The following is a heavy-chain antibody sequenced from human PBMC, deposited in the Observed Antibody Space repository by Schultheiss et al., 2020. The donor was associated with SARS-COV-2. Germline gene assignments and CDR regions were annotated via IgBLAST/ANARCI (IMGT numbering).Heavy chain of an antibody. CDR2: ISYTGST. Sequence: SETLSLTCTVSGGSISNYYWSWIRQPPGKGLEWIGYISYTGSTNYNPSLKSRVTISVDTSKKQFSLKLSSVTAADTAVYYCARSRNSYGSFDYWGQGTLVTVSS. D-gene: IGHD5-18*01. CDR1: GGSISNYY. J-gene: IGHJ4*02. CDR3: ARSRNSYGSFDY. V-gene: IGHV4-59*01.